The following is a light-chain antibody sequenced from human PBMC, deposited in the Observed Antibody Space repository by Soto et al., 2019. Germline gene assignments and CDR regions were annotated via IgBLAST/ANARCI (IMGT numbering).Light chain of an antibody. Sequence: EIVLTQSPVTLSLSPGERATLSCRASQSVSSYLAWYQQKPVQPPRLLIYDASNRATGIPARFSGSGSGTDFTLTISRLEPDDFAVYYCQQRSNWPPGFTFGPGTKVDFK. CDR1: QSVSSY. CDR2: DAS. CDR3: QQRSNWPPGFT. J-gene: IGKJ3*01. V-gene: IGKV3-11*01.